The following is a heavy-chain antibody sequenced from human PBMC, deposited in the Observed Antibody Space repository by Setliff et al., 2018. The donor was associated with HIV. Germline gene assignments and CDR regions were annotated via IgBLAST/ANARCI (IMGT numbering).Heavy chain of an antibody. Sequence: SETLSLTCTVSGVSVSGTAHYWAWLRQPPGRGLEWIGSIYYTGNTNYNSSLKSRISMSMVSSKKQVFLKLSDVSAADTAVCYCARPQGDSRGFYPHVDYWGQGRLVTVCS. CDR2: IYYTGNT. CDR3: ARPQGDSRGFYPHVDY. V-gene: IGHV4-39*01. J-gene: IGHJ4*02. D-gene: IGHD3-22*01. CDR1: GVSVSGTAHY.